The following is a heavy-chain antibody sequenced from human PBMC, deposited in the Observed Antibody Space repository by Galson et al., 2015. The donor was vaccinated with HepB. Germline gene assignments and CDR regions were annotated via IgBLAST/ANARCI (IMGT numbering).Heavy chain of an antibody. J-gene: IGHJ4*02. CDR2: ISYDGSNK. Sequence: SLRLSCAASGFTFSSYGMHWVRQAPGKGLEWVAVISYDGSNKYYADSVKGRFTISKDNSKNTLYLQMNSLRAEDTAVYYCARNVGGGDAYWGQGTLVTVSS. V-gene: IGHV3-30*03. D-gene: IGHD3-16*01. CDR3: ARNVGGGDAY. CDR1: GFTFSSYG.